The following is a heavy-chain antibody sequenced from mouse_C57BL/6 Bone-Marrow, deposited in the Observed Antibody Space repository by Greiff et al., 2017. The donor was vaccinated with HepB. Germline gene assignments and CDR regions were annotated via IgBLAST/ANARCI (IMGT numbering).Heavy chain of an antibody. CDR1: GYTFTSYW. J-gene: IGHJ1*03. V-gene: IGHV1-69*01. Sequence: VQLQQSGAELVMPGASVKLSCKASGYTFTSYWMHWVKQRPGQGLEWIGEIDPSDSYTNYNQKFKGKSTLTVDKSSSTAYMQLSSLTSEDSAVYYCARGGGWYFDVWGTGTTVTVSS. CDR3: ARGGGWYFDV. CDR2: IDPSDSYT. D-gene: IGHD1-1*02.